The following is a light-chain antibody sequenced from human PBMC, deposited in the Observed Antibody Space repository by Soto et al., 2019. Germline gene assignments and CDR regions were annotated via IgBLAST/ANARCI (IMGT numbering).Light chain of an antibody. CDR2: EVS. J-gene: IGLJ1*01. Sequence: QSALTQPASVSGSPGQSITISCTGTSSDVGGYNYVSWYQQQPGKAPKLMIYEVSNRPSGVSNRFSGSKSGNTASLTISGLQAEDEAHYYCTSYTRSSTLYVFGTGTKLTVL. V-gene: IGLV2-14*01. CDR3: TSYTRSSTLYV. CDR1: SSDVGGYNY.